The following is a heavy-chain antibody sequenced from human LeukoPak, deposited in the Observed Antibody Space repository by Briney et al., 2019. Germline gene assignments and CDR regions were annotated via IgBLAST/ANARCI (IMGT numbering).Heavy chain of an antibody. J-gene: IGHJ4*02. CDR2: ISGSDAGT. Sequence: GGSLRLSCATSGFTFSSYAMSWVRQIPGKGLEWVSAISGSDAGTYYADSVTGRFSISRDNSKSTLYLQMNSLRVEDTAVYYCAKAGLVRGGALDSWGQGTLVTVSS. V-gene: IGHV3-23*01. D-gene: IGHD4/OR15-4a*01. CDR1: GFTFSSYA. CDR3: AKAGLVRGGALDS.